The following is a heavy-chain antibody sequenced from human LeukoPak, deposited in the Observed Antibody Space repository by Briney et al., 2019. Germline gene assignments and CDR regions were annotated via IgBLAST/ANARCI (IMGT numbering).Heavy chain of an antibody. CDR2: IYPGDSDT. D-gene: IGHD5-24*01. V-gene: IGHV5-51*01. CDR1: GYTFTTFW. Sequence: GESLKISCKGSGYTFTTFWIGWVRQMPGKGLEWKGIIYPGDSDTRYSPSFQGHVTISADKSSSTAFLQWRSLKASDTAMYYCATHAPRDAYNSWGQGTMVTISS. CDR3: ATHAPRDAYNS. J-gene: IGHJ5*02.